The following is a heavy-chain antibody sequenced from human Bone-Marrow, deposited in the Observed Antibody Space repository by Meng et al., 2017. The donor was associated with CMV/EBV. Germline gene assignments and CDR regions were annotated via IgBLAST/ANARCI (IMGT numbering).Heavy chain of an antibody. CDR3: ARDWGRVPASCYKEWCFKYYGMDV. CDR2: ISAYNGNT. J-gene: IGHJ6*02. Sequence: ASVKVSCKASGYTFTSYGISWVRQAPGQGLEWMGWISAYNGNTNHAQKLQGRVTMTTDTSTSTAYMELRSLRSDDTAVYYCARDWGRVPASCYKEWCFKYYGMDVWGQGTTETVSS. D-gene: IGHD2-2*02. CDR1: GYTFTSYG. V-gene: IGHV1-18*01.